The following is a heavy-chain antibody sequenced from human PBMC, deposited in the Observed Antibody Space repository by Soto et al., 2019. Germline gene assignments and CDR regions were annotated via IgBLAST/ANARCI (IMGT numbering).Heavy chain of an antibody. D-gene: IGHD3-16*02. CDR1: GGSISSYY. J-gene: IGHJ3*02. CDR3: ARGYYDYVWGSYRYTYAFDI. Sequence: SETLSLTCTVSGGSISSYYWSWIRQPAGKGLEWIGRIYTSGSTNYNPSLKSRVTMSVDTSKNQFSLKLSSVTAADTAVYYCARGYYDYVWGSYRYTYAFDIWGQGTMVTVSS. CDR2: IYTSGST. V-gene: IGHV4-4*07.